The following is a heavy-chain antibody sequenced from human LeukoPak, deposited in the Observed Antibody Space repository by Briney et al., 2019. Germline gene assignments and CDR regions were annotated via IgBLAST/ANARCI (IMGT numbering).Heavy chain of an antibody. J-gene: IGHJ4*02. V-gene: IGHV4-39*01. Sequence: NSSETLSLTCTVSGGSISSSSYYWGWIRQPPGKGLEWIGSIYYSGSTYYNPSLKSRVTISVDTSKNQFPLKLSSVTAADTAVYYCARQFYGSGSYLWGEPKYYFDYWGQGTLVTVSS. D-gene: IGHD3-10*01. CDR1: GGSISSSSYY. CDR2: IYYSGST. CDR3: ARQFYGSGSYLWGEPKYYFDY.